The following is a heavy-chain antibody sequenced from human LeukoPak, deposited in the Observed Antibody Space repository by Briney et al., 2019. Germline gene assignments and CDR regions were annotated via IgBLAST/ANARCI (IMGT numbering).Heavy chain of an antibody. CDR3: AREGLLYCSSTSCYREGWFDP. J-gene: IGHJ5*02. V-gene: IGHV1-2*02. CDR2: INPNSGGT. D-gene: IGHD2-2*01. Sequence: EASVKVSCKASGYTFTGYYMHWVRQAPGQGLEWMGWINPNSGGTNYAQKFQGGVTMTRDTSISTAYMELSRLRSDDTAVYYCAREGLLYCSSTSCYREGWFDPWGQGTLVTVSS. CDR1: GYTFTGYY.